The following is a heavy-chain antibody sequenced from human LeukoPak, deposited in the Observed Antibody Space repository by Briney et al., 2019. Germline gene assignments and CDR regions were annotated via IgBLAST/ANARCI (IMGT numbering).Heavy chain of an antibody. D-gene: IGHD6-19*01. CDR3: AAQGGYNLGSSGS. CDR1: GGSFGDHY. V-gene: IGHV4-34*01. Sequence: SKTLSLTCAVYGGSFGDHYWSWIRQSPGKGLEWIGEINHGGRTNYNPSLKSRVTISVDTSKNQFSLKLTSVTAADAAVYYCAAQGGYNLGSSGSWGQGTLVTISS. CDR2: INHGGRT. J-gene: IGHJ5*02.